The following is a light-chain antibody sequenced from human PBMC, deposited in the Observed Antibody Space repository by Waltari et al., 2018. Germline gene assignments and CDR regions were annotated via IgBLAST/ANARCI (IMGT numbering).Light chain of an antibody. V-gene: IGLV3-19*01. CDR3: SSRNGRANQVV. CDR1: SLRTSY. CDR2: GKD. J-gene: IGLJ3*02. Sequence: SSELTQDPAVSVALGQTVRFTCHGDSLRTSYAHWYQVKPGQAPVLVIYGKDKRPSGIPDRISGYSSGTTSSLTITGAQAEDEADYYCSSRNGRANQVVFAGGTKVTVL.